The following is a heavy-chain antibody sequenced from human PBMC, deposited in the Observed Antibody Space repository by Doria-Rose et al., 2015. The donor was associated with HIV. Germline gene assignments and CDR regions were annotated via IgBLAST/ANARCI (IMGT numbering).Heavy chain of an antibody. CDR1: GVSLSSPGMG. Sequence: QVTLKEPGPVLVKPTETLTLTCTVSGVSLSSPGMGVSWIRQPPGKALEWLANILSDDASTYTTSLKSRLTISRGTSKSQVVLTMTDMDPVDTATYYCARIKSSRWYHKYYFDFWGQGTLVIVSA. CDR2: ILSDDAS. CDR3: ARIKSSRWYHKYYFDF. J-gene: IGHJ4*02. V-gene: IGHV2-26*01. D-gene: IGHD6-13*01.